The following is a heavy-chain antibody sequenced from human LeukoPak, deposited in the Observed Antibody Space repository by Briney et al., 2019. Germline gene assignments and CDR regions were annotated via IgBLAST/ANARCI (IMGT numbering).Heavy chain of an antibody. Sequence: SVKVSCKASGGTFSSYAISWVRQAPGQGLEWMGGIIPIFGTANYAQKFQGRVTITADESTSTAYMELSSPRSEDTAVYYCAREGIIAVAGWYDYWGQGTLVTVSS. V-gene: IGHV1-69*13. CDR2: IIPIFGTA. J-gene: IGHJ4*02. CDR3: AREGIIAVAGWYDY. CDR1: GGTFSSYA. D-gene: IGHD6-19*01.